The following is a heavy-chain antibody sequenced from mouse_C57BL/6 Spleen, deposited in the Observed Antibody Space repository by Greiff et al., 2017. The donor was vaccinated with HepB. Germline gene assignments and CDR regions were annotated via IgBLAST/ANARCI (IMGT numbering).Heavy chain of an antibody. Sequence: DVKLQESGPELVKPGASVKIPCKASGYTFTDYNMDWVKQSHGKSLEWIGDINPNNGGTIYNQKFKGKATLTVDKSSSTAYMELRSLTSEDTAVDYCARRAYYSNYSGDYFDYWGQGTTLTVSS. CDR3: ARRAYYSNYSGDYFDY. J-gene: IGHJ2*01. D-gene: IGHD2-5*01. CDR2: INPNNGGT. V-gene: IGHV1-18*01. CDR1: GYTFTDYN.